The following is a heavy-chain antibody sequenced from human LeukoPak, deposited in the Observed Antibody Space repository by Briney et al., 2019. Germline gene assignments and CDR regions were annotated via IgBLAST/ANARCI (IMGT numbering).Heavy chain of an antibody. J-gene: IGHJ3*02. CDR3: ARRLDIVVSIAFDI. CDR2: INPNSGGT. V-gene: IGHV1-2*02. CDR1: GYTFTGYY. Sequence: ASVKVSCKASGYTFTGYYMHWVRQAPGQGLEWMGWINPNSGGTNYAQKFQGRVTMTRDTSTSTAYMELRSLRSDDTAVYYCARRLDIVVSIAFDIWGQGTMVTVSS. D-gene: IGHD5-12*01.